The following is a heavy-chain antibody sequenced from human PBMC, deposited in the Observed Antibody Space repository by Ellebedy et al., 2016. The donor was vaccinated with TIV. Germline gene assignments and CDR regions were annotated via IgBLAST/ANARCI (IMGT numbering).Heavy chain of an antibody. CDR2: INPSGGST. V-gene: IGHV1-46*01. Sequence: ASVKVSCKASGYTFTDYYMHWVRQAPGQGLEWMGIINPSGGSTTYARKFQGRITMTKDTSTSTAYMELRNLRSDDTAVYYCARDMVQGVVARYLWFDFWGQGTLVAVSS. D-gene: IGHD2-21*01. CDR1: GYTFTDYY. J-gene: IGHJ4*02. CDR3: ARDMVQGVVARYLWFDF.